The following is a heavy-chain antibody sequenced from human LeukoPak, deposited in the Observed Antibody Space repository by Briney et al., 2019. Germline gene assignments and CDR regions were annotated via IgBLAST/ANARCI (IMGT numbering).Heavy chain of an antibody. V-gene: IGHV1-46*01. CDR3: ARAQAQAYGSGSYYIPVISGSDY. D-gene: IGHD3-10*01. J-gene: IGHJ4*02. Sequence: ASVKVSCKASGYTFTSYYMHLVRQAPGQGLEWMGIINPSGGSTSYAQKFQGRVTMTRDTSTSTVYMELSSLRSEDTAVYYCARAQAQAYGSGSYYIPVISGSDYWGQGTLVTVSS. CDR1: GYTFTSYY. CDR2: INPSGGST.